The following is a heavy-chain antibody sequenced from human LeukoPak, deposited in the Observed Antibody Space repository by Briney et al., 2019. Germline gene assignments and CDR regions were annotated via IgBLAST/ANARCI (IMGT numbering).Heavy chain of an antibody. CDR3: ARSGFGGNVNFDY. V-gene: IGHV1-8*01. J-gene: IGHJ4*02. CDR1: GYTFTSYD. D-gene: IGHD3-3*01. Sequence: ASVKVSCKASGYTFTSYDINWVRQAAGQGLEWMGWGNPNSGDTGYAQRFQGRVTMTRDTSISTAYMEVSSLTSEDTAVYYCARSGFGGNVNFDYWGQGTLVTVSS. CDR2: GNPNSGDT.